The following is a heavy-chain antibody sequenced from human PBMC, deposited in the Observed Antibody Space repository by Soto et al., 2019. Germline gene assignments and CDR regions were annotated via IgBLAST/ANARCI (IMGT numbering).Heavy chain of an antibody. D-gene: IGHD1-26*01. J-gene: IGHJ4*02. Sequence: SXETLSLTCTVSGDSMTKYYWSWIRQTAGKGLEWIGRVYMSGSTNYNPSLKSRVTMSIDTSNNHFSLDLKSVTAADTAVYYCARTVGAAYYFDFWGQGALVTVSS. CDR1: GDSMTKYY. CDR2: VYMSGST. CDR3: ARTVGAAYYFDF. V-gene: IGHV4-4*07.